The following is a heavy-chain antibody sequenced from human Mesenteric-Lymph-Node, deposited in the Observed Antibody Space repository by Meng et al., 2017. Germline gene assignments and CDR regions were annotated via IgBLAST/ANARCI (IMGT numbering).Heavy chain of an antibody. CDR2: INHSGST. V-gene: IGHV4-34*01. J-gene: IGHJ4*02. CDR3: ARARPVLLWFGELTPENDY. CDR1: GGSFSGYY. D-gene: IGHD3-10*01. Sequence: SETLSLTCAVYGGSFSGYYWSWIRQPPGKGLEWIGEINHSGSTNYNPSLKSRFTISVDTSKNQFSLKLSSVTAADTAVYYCARARPVLLWFGELTPENDYWGQATLVTVSS.